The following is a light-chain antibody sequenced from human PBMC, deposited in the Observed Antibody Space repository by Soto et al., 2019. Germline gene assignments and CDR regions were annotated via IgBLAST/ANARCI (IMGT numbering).Light chain of an antibody. CDR2: RAS. CDR1: QGIGAW. J-gene: IGKJ5*01. Sequence: DIQMTQSPSTLSASVGDTVTITCRASQGIGAWLAWYQEKPGKAPKLLISRASTLESGVPSRFSGSGSETESTLTISSLQPDDFATYYCHQCDSYFPDFGHGTRLEI. CDR3: HQCDSYFPD. V-gene: IGKV1-5*01.